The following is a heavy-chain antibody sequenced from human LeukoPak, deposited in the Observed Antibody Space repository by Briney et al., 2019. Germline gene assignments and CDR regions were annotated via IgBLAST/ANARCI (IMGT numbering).Heavy chain of an antibody. Sequence: PSETLSLTCAVYGGFLSGNYWSWIRQPPGKGLEWIGEINRSGSTNYNPSLKSRVTISVDTSKNQFSLKLSSVTAADTAVYYCARYEAVAGVFDYWGQGTLVTVSS. D-gene: IGHD6-19*01. J-gene: IGHJ4*02. CDR1: GGFLSGNY. CDR2: INRSGST. V-gene: IGHV4-34*01. CDR3: ARYEAVAGVFDY.